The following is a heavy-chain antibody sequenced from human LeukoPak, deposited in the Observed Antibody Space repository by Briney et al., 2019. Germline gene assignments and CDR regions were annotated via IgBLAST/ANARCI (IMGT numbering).Heavy chain of an antibody. D-gene: IGHD2-21*02. CDR1: GGSISSYY. V-gene: IGHV4-4*07. CDR2: IYTSGST. J-gene: IGHJ4*02. CDR3: ARVGSVVVTAPFGY. Sequence: PSETLSLTCTVSGGSISSYYWSWIRQPAGKGLEWIGRIYTSGSTNYNPSLKSRVTISVDTSKNQFSLKLSSVTAADTAVYYCARVGSVVVTAPFGYWGQGTLVTVSS.